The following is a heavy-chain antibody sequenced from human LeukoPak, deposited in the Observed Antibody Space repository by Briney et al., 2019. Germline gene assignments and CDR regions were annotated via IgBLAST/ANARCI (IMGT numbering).Heavy chain of an antibody. V-gene: IGHV4-59*01. CDR2: IYYSGST. J-gene: IGHJ6*03. D-gene: IGHD6-13*01. CDR3: ARIAAAGPYYYYMDV. Sequence: SGTLSLTCTVSGGSISSYYWSWIRQPPGKGLEWVGYIYYSGSTNYNPSLKSRVTISVDTSKNQFSLKLSSVTAADTAVYYCARIAAAGPYYYYMDVWGKGTTVTISS. CDR1: GGSISSYY.